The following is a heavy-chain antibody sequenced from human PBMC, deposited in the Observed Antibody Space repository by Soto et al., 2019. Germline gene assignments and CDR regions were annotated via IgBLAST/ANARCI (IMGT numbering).Heavy chain of an antibody. CDR1: GFNISSYW. Sequence: GGSKRLSCTASGFNISSYWMHWVRQDPGKGLVWVSRIRSDGSNAEYADSVKGRFTISRDNSKNTVYLQMNSLRTEDTAVYYCAKPGYSYSYFDYWGQGTLVTVSS. J-gene: IGHJ4*02. CDR2: IRSDGSNA. V-gene: IGHV3-74*03. D-gene: IGHD5-18*01. CDR3: AKPGYSYSYFDY.